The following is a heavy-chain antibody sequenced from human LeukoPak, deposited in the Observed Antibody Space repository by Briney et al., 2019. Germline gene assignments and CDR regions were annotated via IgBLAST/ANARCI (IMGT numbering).Heavy chain of an antibody. CDR3: ARDSYSSGWPYYYYYYGMDV. V-gene: IGHV1-2*06. CDR1: GYTFTGYY. CDR2: INPNSGGT. Sequence: GASVKVSCKASGYTFTGYYMHWVRQAPGQGLEWMGRINPNSGGTNYAQKFQGRVTMTRDTSISTAYMELSRLRSDDTAVYYCARDSYSSGWPYYYYYYGMDVWGQGTTVTVSS. D-gene: IGHD6-19*01. J-gene: IGHJ6*02.